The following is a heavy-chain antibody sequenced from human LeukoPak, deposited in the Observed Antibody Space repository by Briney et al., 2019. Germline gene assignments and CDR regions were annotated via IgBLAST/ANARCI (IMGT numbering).Heavy chain of an antibody. CDR2: ISGSGGST. CDR1: GFTFSSYA. Sequence: GGSLRLSCAPSGFTFSSYALSWVRQAPGKGLEWVSAISGSGGSTYYADSVKGRFTISRDNSKNTLYLQMNSLRAEDTAVYYCAKDRKVGATAPRSYYMDVWGKGTTVTVSS. D-gene: IGHD1-26*01. CDR3: AKDRKVGATAPRSYYMDV. V-gene: IGHV3-23*01. J-gene: IGHJ6*03.